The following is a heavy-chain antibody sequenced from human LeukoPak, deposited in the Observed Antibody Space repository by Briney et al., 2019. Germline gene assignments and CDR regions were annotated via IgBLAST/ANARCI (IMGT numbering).Heavy chain of an antibody. CDR1: GYTFTSYG. CDR2: ISAYNGNT. D-gene: IGHD5-18*01. Sequence: GASVKVSCKASGYTFTSYGISWVRQAPGQGLEWMGWISAYNGNTNYAQKLQGRVTMTTDTSTSTAYMELRSLRSDDTAVYYCARIDVDTAMVGWYYYYMDVWGKGTTVTVSS. V-gene: IGHV1-18*01. CDR3: ARIDVDTAMVGWYYYYMDV. J-gene: IGHJ6*03.